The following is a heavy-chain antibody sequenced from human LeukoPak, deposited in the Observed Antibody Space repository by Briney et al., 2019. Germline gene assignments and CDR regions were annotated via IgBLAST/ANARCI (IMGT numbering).Heavy chain of an antibody. Sequence: GGSLRLSCAASGFTFSSYSMNWVRQAPGKGLEWVSSISSSSSYIYYADSVKGRFTISRGNAKNSLYLQMNSLRAEDTAVYYCARDRDILTGLDAFDIWGQGTMVTVSS. V-gene: IGHV3-21*01. D-gene: IGHD3-9*01. CDR3: ARDRDILTGLDAFDI. CDR2: ISSSSSYI. CDR1: GFTFSSYS. J-gene: IGHJ3*02.